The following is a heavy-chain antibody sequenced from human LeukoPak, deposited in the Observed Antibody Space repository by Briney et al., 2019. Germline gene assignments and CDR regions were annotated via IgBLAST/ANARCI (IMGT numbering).Heavy chain of an antibody. CDR1: GFTFSSYW. CDR2: IKQDGSEK. CDR3: ARGENVIVGATTDYFDY. D-gene: IGHD1-26*01. Sequence: QSGGSLRLSCAASGFTFSSYWMSWVRQAPGKGLEWVANIKQDGSEKYYVDSVKGRFTISRDNAKNSLYLQMNSLRAEDTAVYYCARGENVIVGATTDYFDYWGQGTLVTVSS. V-gene: IGHV3-7*01. J-gene: IGHJ4*02.